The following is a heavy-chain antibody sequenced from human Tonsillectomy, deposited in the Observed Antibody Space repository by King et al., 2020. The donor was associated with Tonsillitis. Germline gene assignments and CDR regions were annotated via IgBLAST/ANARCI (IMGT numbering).Heavy chain of an antibody. CDR3: ARGDRTATHFDY. J-gene: IGHJ4*02. Sequence: QVQLQESGGSVVQPGTSLKLSCAASGFTFNNYALFWVRQAPGQGLEWGASISFDGGKNDYADSVKGRFTVSRDNSKNTLFLQMNSLRLEDTAVYFCARGDRTATHFDYWGRGSLVTVSS. D-gene: IGHD5-18*01. CDR1: GFTFNNYA. V-gene: IGHV3-30*01. CDR2: ISFDGGKN.